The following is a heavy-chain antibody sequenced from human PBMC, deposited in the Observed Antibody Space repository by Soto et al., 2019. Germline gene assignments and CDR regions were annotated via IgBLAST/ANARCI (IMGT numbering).Heavy chain of an antibody. CDR3: AKFYSWAGPFDP. J-gene: IGHJ5*02. D-gene: IGHD2-21*01. CDR1: GFTFSSYA. V-gene: IGHV3-23*01. CDR2: ISGSGGST. Sequence: EVQLLESGGGLVQPGGSLRLSCAASGFTFSSYAMSWVRQAPGKGLEWASAISGSGGSTYYEDSVKGRFAISRDNSKNALFLQMGCLRPEDTAVYYCAKFYSWAGPFDPWGQGSLVTVSS.